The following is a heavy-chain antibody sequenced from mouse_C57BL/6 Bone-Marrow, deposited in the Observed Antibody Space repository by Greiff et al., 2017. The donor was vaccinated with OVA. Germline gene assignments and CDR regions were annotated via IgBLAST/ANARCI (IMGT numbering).Heavy chain of an antibody. V-gene: IGHV5-6*01. CDR1: GFTFSSYG. CDR2: ISSGGSYT. D-gene: IGHD2-3*01. Sequence: EVKLVESGGDLVKPGGSLKLSCAASGFTFSSYGMSWVRQTPDKRLEWVATISSGGSYTYYPDSVKGRFTISRDNAKNTLYLQMSSLKSEDTAMYYCARQWLLVYYAMDYWGQGTSVTVSS. J-gene: IGHJ4*01. CDR3: ARQWLLVYYAMDY.